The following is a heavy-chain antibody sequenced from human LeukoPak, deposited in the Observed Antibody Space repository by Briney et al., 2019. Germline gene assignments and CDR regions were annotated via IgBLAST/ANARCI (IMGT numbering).Heavy chain of an antibody. V-gene: IGHV3-23*01. CDR1: GFTFSSYA. Sequence: GGSLRLSCAASGFTFSSYAMSWVRQAPGKGLEWVSAISGSGGSTYYADSVKGRFTISRDNSKNTLYLQMNSLRAEDTAVYYCAKDGYSSSWQLEYWYFDLWGRGTLVTVSS. CDR3: AKDGYSSSWQLEYWYFDL. CDR2: ISGSGGST. J-gene: IGHJ2*01. D-gene: IGHD6-13*01.